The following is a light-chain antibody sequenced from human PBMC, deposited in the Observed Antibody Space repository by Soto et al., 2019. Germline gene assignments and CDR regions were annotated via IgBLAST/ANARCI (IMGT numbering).Light chain of an antibody. CDR1: SSDVGGYNY. J-gene: IGLJ2*01. CDR2: DVS. CDR3: SSYTSSSTLDVV. Sequence: QSALTQPASVSGSPGQSITISCTGTSSDVGGYNYVSWYQQHPGIAPKLMIYDVSNRPSGVSNRFSGSKSGNTASLTISGLQAEDEADYYCSSYTSSSTLDVVFGGGTKRTVL. V-gene: IGLV2-14*01.